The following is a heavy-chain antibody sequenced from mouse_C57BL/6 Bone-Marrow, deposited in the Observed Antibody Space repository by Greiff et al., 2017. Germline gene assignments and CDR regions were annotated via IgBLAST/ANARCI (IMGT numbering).Heavy chain of an antibody. J-gene: IGHJ2*01. V-gene: IGHV5-12*01. Sequence: EVMLVESGGGLVQPGGSLKLSCAASGFTFSDYYMYWVRQTPEKRLEWVAYISNGGGSTYYPDTVKGRFTISRDNAKNTLYLQMSRLKSEDTAMYYCASRDSSGGYFDYWGQGTTLTVSS. CDR1: GFTFSDYY. CDR2: ISNGGGST. CDR3: ASRDSSGGYFDY. D-gene: IGHD3-2*02.